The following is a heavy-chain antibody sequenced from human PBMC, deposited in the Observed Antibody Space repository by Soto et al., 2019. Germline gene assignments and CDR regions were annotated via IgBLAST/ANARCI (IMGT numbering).Heavy chain of an antibody. CDR3: ARHSNRNYGLYYFDY. Sequence: SETLSLTCTVSGGSVSSGSYCWRWIRPPPGKGLEWIGYIYYSGSTKYKPSLKSRVTMSVDTSKNQFSLKVSSATAADTAVYYCARHSNRNYGLYYFDYWGLGALVTVSS. J-gene: IGHJ4*02. V-gene: IGHV4-61*01. D-gene: IGHD4-4*01. CDR1: GGSVSSGSYC. CDR2: IYYSGST.